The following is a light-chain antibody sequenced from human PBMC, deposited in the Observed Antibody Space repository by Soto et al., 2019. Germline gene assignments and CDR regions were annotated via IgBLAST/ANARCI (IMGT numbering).Light chain of an antibody. J-gene: IGLJ2*01. Sequence: QSVLTQPASVSGSPGQSITISCPGTSSDVGAYNYVSWYQQHPGKAPKLIISEVSNRPSGVSNRFSGSKSGNTASLTISGLKAEDEADYYCSSYTRSSTVVFGGGTKLTVL. V-gene: IGLV2-14*01. CDR3: SSYTRSSTVV. CDR2: EVS. CDR1: SSDVGAYNY.